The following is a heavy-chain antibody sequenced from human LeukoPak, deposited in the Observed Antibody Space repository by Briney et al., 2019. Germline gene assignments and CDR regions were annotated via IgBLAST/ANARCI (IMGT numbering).Heavy chain of an antibody. Sequence: PSETLSLTCTVSGGSITSYYWSWIRQPPGKGLELIGFFYYSGSTNYNPSLKSRVTILLDTSKNQFSLKLTSVTAADTAVYYCARARYGSTSCPYYFDYWGQGTLVTVSS. D-gene: IGHD2-2*01. V-gene: IGHV4-59*01. J-gene: IGHJ4*02. CDR1: GGSITSYY. CDR2: FYYSGST. CDR3: ARARYGSTSCPYYFDY.